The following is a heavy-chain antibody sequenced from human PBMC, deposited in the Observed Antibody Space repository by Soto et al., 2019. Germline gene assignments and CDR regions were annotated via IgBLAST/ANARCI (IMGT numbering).Heavy chain of an antibody. D-gene: IGHD6-6*01. V-gene: IGHV4-4*02. Sequence: QVQLQESGPGLVKTSGTLSLTCAVSGVSISSHDWWTWVSQPPGKGREWIGESHQSGNTNYNSSLGSRVTTSVDQSNNQSALKLTSGTVADTSVYYCATREYSRFYWGQGTRVTVSS. CDR1: GVSISSHDW. CDR2: SHQSGNT. CDR3: ATREYSRFY. J-gene: IGHJ1*01.